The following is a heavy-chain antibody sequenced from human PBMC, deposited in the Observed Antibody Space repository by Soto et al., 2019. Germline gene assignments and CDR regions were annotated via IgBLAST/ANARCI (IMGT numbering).Heavy chain of an antibody. CDR3: ARDIRDGSGWYLGYGY. J-gene: IGHJ4*02. Sequence: PSETLSLTCAVSGSSISTKNWWSWVRQPPGKGLEWIGEIYHSGNTNYNPSLKSRVTISVDKSKNQFSLNLSSVTAADTAVYYCARDIRDGSGWYLGYGYWGQGTLVTVSS. D-gene: IGHD6-19*01. CDR1: GSSISTKNW. CDR2: IYHSGNT. V-gene: IGHV4-4*02.